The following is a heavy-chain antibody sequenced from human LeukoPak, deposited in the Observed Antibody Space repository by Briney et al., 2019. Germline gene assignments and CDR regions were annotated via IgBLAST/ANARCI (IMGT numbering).Heavy chain of an antibody. CDR2: ISSSSSYI. J-gene: IGHJ4*02. CDR1: GFIYISYS. D-gene: IGHD6-13*01. V-gene: IGHV3-21*01. Sequence: GGSLRLSCAASGFIYISYSMNWVRQARGKGLEWVSSISSSSSYIYYADSVKGRFTISRDNAKNSLYLQMNSLRAEDTAVYYCARDLTSIAAAGLPYYFDYWGQGTLVTVSS. CDR3: ARDLTSIAAAGLPYYFDY.